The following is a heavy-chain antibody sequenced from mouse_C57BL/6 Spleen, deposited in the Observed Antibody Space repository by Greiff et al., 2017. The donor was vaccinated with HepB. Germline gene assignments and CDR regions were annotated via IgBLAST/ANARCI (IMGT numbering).Heavy chain of an antibody. V-gene: IGHV1-18*01. CDR2: INPNNGGT. CDR3: ARAEHLLGAMDY. J-gene: IGHJ4*01. CDR1: GYTFTDYN. Sequence: EVKLQESGPELVKPGASVKIPCKASGYTFTDYNMDWVKQSHGKSLEWIGDINPNNGGTIYNQKFKGEATLTVDKSSSTAYMELRSLTSEDTAVYYCARAEHLLGAMDYWGQGTSVTVSS. D-gene: IGHD2-1*01.